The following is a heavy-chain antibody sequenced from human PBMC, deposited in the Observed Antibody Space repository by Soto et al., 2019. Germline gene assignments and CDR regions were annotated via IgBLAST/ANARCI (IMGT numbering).Heavy chain of an antibody. CDR2: ISGSGGST. V-gene: IGHV3-23*01. CDR1: GFTFSSYA. D-gene: IGHD1-26*01. J-gene: IGHJ4*02. CDR3: ARRGSGSYYDY. Sequence: EVQLLESGGGLVQPGGSLRRSCAASGFTFSSYAMRWVRQAPVKGLEWVSAISGSGGSTYYADSVKGRFTISRDNSKNTLYLQMNSLRAEATAVYYCARRGSGSYYDYWGQGTLVTVSS.